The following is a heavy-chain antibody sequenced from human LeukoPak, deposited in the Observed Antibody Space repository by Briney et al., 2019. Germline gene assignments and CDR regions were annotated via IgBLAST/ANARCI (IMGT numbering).Heavy chain of an antibody. Sequence: PGGSLRLSCAASGFTFSSYSMNWVRQAPGKGLEWVSYISSSGSTIYYADSVKGRFTISRDNAKNSLYLQMNSLRAEDTAVYYCASRFGMVRGFDYWGQGTLVTVSS. CDR1: GFTFSSYS. V-gene: IGHV3-48*01. J-gene: IGHJ4*02. CDR3: ASRFGMVRGFDY. CDR2: ISSSGSTI. D-gene: IGHD3-10*01.